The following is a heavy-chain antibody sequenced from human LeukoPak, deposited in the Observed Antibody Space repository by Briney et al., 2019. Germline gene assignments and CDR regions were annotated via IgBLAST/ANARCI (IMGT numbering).Heavy chain of an antibody. CDR1: GGSISSYY. J-gene: IGHJ4*02. D-gene: IGHD4-17*01. Sequence: TSETLSLTCTVSGGSISSYYWSWIRQPPGKGLEWIGYIYYSGSTNYNPSLKSRVTISVDTSKNQFPLKLSSVTAADTAVYYCARDPNGDQAFDYWGQGTLVTVSS. CDR2: IYYSGST. V-gene: IGHV4-59*01. CDR3: ARDPNGDQAFDY.